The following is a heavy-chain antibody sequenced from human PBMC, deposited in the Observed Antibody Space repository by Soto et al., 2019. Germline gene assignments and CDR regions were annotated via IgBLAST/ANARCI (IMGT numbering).Heavy chain of an antibody. J-gene: IGHJ5*02. CDR2: INPNSGGT. V-gene: IGHV1-2*02. D-gene: IGHD6-13*01. CDR3: AREGSSWYRWFEP. Sequence: ASVKVSCKACGDTFTGYYMHWVRQGPGQGLEWMGWINPNSGGTNYAQKFQGRVTMTRDTSISTAYMELSRLRSDDTAVYYCAREGSSWYRWFEPWGQGTLVSVSS. CDR1: GDTFTGYY.